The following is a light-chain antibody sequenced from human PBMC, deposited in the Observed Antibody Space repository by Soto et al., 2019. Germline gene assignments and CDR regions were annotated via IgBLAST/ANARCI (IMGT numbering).Light chain of an antibody. Sequence: EIVLTQSPGTLSLSPGERATLSCRASQSVSSSYLAWYQQKPGQAPRLLSYAASSRATGIPDRFSASGSGTDFTLTNSRLEPEDFEVYYCQQYGSSPRTFGQGTKVDIK. V-gene: IGKV3-20*01. J-gene: IGKJ1*01. CDR1: QSVSSSY. CDR2: AAS. CDR3: QQYGSSPRT.